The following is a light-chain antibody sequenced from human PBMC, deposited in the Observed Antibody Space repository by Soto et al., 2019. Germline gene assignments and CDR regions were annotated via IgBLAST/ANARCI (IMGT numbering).Light chain of an antibody. CDR2: DTS. Sequence: QAVVTQEPSLTGSPGGTVTLTCGSSTGGVTSVHYPYWFQQKPGQAPRTLIYDTSNKHSWTPARFSGSLLGGKAALTLSGAQPEDEAEYFCLLSYSGALVVFGGGTKLTVL. J-gene: IGLJ2*01. CDR3: LLSYSGALVV. CDR1: TGGVTSVHY. V-gene: IGLV7-46*01.